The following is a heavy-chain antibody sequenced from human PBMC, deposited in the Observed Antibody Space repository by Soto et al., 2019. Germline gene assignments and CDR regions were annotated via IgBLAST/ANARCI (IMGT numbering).Heavy chain of an antibody. V-gene: IGHV4-4*07. Sequence: SETLSLTCTVSGGSISSYYWSWIRQPAGKGLEWIGRIYTSGSTNYNPSLKSRVTMSVDTSKNQFSLKLSSVTAADTAVYYCARGPTLYRRLAHWFDPWGQGTLVTVSS. CDR3: ARGPTLYRRLAHWFDP. D-gene: IGHD3-16*02. CDR1: GGSISSYY. CDR2: IYTSGST. J-gene: IGHJ5*02.